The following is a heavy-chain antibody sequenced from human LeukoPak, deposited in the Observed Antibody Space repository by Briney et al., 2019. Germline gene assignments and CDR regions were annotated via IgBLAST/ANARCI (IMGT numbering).Heavy chain of an antibody. V-gene: IGHV4-39*07. J-gene: IGHJ6*02. CDR2: IYYSGST. CDR3: ARGSSLDYGDYKGMDV. D-gene: IGHD4-17*01. Sequence: SETLSLTCTVSGGSISSSSYYWGWIRQPPGKGLEWIGSIYYSGSTYYNPSLKSRVTISVDTSKNQFSLKLSSVTAADTAVYYCARGSSLDYGDYKGMDVWGQGTTVTVSS. CDR1: GGSISSSSYY.